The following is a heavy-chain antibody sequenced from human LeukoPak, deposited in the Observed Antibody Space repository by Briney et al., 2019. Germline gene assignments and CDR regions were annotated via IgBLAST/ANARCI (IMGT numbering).Heavy chain of an antibody. Sequence: PSETLSLTCAVYGGSFSGYCWSWIRQPPGKGLEWIGEINHSGSTNYNPSLKSRVTISVDTSKNQFSLKLSSVTAADTAVYYCARDSSGWYWFDPWGQGTLVTVSS. J-gene: IGHJ5*02. CDR3: ARDSSGWYWFDP. V-gene: IGHV4-34*01. CDR1: GGSFSGYC. CDR2: INHSGST. D-gene: IGHD6-19*01.